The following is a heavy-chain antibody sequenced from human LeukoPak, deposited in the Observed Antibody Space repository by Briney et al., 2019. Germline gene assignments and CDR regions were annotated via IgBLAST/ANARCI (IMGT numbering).Heavy chain of an antibody. J-gene: IGHJ6*02. Sequence: GGSLRLSCAASGFTLSSYSMSSVRQAPGKGLEWGSYIRSSISTIYYADSVKGRFTIYRDNAKNSLYLQMNSLRAEDTAVYYCARRGDYAGGLGYYGMDVWGQGTTVTVSS. V-gene: IGHV3-48*01. CDR1: GFTLSSYS. D-gene: IGHD4-17*01. CDR2: IRSSISTI. CDR3: ARRGDYAGGLGYYGMDV.